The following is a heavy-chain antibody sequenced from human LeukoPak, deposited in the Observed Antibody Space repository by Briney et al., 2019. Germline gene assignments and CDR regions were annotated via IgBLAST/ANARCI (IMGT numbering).Heavy chain of an antibody. V-gene: IGHV4-39*02. Sequence: PSETLSLTCSVAGGSISTRDYYWGWIRQTRGKGLEWIASIYYTGSTYYRPSLRTRVTMSVDTSKDQFSLELRTVTAADTAVYYCARVVYYYDVSGYSFDLWGRGTLVTVSS. D-gene: IGHD3-22*01. CDR1: GGSISTRDYY. CDR2: IYYTGST. CDR3: ARVVYYYDVSGYSFDL. J-gene: IGHJ2*01.